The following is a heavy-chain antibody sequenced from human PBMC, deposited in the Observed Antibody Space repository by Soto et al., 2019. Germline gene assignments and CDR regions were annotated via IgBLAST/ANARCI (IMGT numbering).Heavy chain of an antibody. D-gene: IGHD1-26*01. CDR2: IYYSGST. V-gene: IGHV4-39*01. Sequence: KTSETLSLTCTVSGGSISSSSYYWGWIRQPPGKGLEWIGNIYYSGSTYYNPSLKSRVTISVDTSKNQFSLKLSSVTAADTAVYYCARPWVVSGGSYQSGFDYWGQGTLVTVSS. CDR1: GGSISSSSYY. CDR3: ARPWVVSGGSYQSGFDY. J-gene: IGHJ4*02.